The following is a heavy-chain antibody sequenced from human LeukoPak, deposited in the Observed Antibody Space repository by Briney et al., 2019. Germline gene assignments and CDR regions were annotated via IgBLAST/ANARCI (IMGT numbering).Heavy chain of an antibody. CDR1: GFTFGSYA. D-gene: IGHD3-22*01. CDR3: ARDYYDSSGYYLGY. CDR2: ISCDGSNK. V-gene: IGHV3-30-3*01. Sequence: GGSLRLSCAASGFTFGSYAMHWVRQAPGKGLEWVAVISCDGSNKYYADSVKGRFTISRDNSKNTLYLQMNSLRAEDTAVYYCARDYYDSSGYYLGYWGQGTLVTVSS. J-gene: IGHJ4*02.